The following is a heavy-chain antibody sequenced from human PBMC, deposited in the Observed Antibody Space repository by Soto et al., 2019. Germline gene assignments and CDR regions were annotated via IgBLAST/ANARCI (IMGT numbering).Heavy chain of an antibody. J-gene: IGHJ4*02. V-gene: IGHV3-23*01. CDR1: GCGVISDG. D-gene: IGHD2-21*02. Sequence: AGSVRICCSAGGCGVISDGIIWFHPPPGKGLEWVSAINGGGGSTYYADSVKGRFTISRDNSKNTLYLQMNSLRAEDTAVYYCAKVPHGGDRFDNWGQGTLVTVSS. CDR3: AKVPHGGDRFDN. CDR2: INGGGGST.